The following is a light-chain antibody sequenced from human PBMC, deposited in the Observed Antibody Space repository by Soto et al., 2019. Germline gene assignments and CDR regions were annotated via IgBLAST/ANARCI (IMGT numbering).Light chain of an antibody. CDR2: SNH. V-gene: IGLV1-44*01. CDR1: SSNIGSNT. J-gene: IGLJ1*01. Sequence: QSVLTQPPSASGTPGQRVTISCSGSSSNIGSNTVNWYKQLPGTAPKLLIYSNHQRPSGVPDRFSGSKSGTSASLAISGLQSEDEADYYCAAWDDSLNGYVFGTGTKLTVL. CDR3: AAWDDSLNGYV.